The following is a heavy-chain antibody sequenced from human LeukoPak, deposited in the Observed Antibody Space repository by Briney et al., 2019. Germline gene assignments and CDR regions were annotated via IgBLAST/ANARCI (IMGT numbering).Heavy chain of an antibody. J-gene: IGHJ3*02. CDR1: GYSVSSGYY. CDR2: IYHSGST. CDR3: AREPDLIIAVAGDAFDI. V-gene: IGHV4-38-2*02. D-gene: IGHD6-19*01. Sequence: SETLSLTCTVSGYSVSSGYYWGWIRQPPGKGLEWIGSIYHSGSTYYNPSLKSRVTISVDTSKNQFSLKLSSVTAADTAVYYCAREPDLIIAVAGDAFDIWGQGTMVTVSS.